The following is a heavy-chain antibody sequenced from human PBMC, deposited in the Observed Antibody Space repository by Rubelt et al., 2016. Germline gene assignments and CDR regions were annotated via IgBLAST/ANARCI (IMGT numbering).Heavy chain of an antibody. J-gene: IGHJ3*01. V-gene: IGHV4-4*07. D-gene: IGHD1-1*01. CDR1: GGSISSYY. CDR3: ARQKAPTGTIRFDV. CDR2: IYTSGST. Sequence: QVQLQVSGPGLVKPSETLSLTCTVSGGSISSYYWSWIRQPAGKGLEWIGRIYTSGSTNYNPSLNSRVPISVDPARNQFSLKRTSVTGADTAVDYCARQKAPTGTIRFDVWGQGTMVTVSS.